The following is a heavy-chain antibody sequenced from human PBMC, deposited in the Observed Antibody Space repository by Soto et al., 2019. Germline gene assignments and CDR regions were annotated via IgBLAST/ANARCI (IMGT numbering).Heavy chain of an antibody. CDR3: VLLEVFYP. Sequence: ASFNVSGNPYGYTVTSYEINWVRQAPGQGLEWVAGSTSNSGNSDYAQKFQGRLTVTRDTSISTAYMELSSLRSDDTSVYYCVLLEVFYPWGSGTLV. V-gene: IGHV1-8*01. D-gene: IGHD2-21*01. CDR2: STSNSGNS. CDR1: GYTVTSYE. J-gene: IGHJ5*02.